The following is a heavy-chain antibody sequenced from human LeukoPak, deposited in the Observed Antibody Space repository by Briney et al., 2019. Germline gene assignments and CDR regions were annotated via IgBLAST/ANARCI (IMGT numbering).Heavy chain of an antibody. J-gene: IGHJ6*02. CDR1: GFTFSSYG. CDR2: ISYDGSNK. CDR3: AKGTRGLAVAGRSRWIRYYGMDV. V-gene: IGHV3-30*18. Sequence: PGGSLRLSCAASGFTFSSYGMHWVRQAPGKGLEWVAVISYDGSNKYYADSAKGRFTISRDNSKNTLYLQMNSLRAEDTAVYSCAKGTRGLAVAGRSRWIRYYGMDVWGQGPMVTVSS. D-gene: IGHD6-13*01.